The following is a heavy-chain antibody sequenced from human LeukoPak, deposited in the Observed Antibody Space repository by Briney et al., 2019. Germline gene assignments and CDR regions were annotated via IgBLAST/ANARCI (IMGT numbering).Heavy chain of an antibody. CDR3: ARLRDGYNYSPFDY. D-gene: IGHD5-24*01. CDR2: INHSGST. Sequence: SETLSLTCAVYGGSFSGYYWSWIRQPPGKGLEWIGEINHSGSTNYNPSLKSRVTISVDTSKNQFSLKLSSVTAADTAVYYCARLRDGYNYSPFDYWGQGTPVTVSS. CDR1: GGSFSGYY. V-gene: IGHV4-34*01. J-gene: IGHJ4*02.